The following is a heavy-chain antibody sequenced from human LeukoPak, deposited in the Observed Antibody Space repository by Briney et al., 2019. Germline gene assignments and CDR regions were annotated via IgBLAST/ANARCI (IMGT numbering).Heavy chain of an antibody. CDR1: GGSISGYY. Sequence: SETLSLTCGVSGGSISGYYWSGIRQPPGKGLEWIGYVYSSGSSGSTSYNPSLKSRVTISLDTSDNHFSLKLSSVTAADTAVYYCARHYYDTSDSYSFDSWGQGTLVTVSS. V-gene: IGHV4-59*08. CDR2: VYSSGSSGST. D-gene: IGHD3-16*01. J-gene: IGHJ4*02. CDR3: ARHYYDTSDSYSFDS.